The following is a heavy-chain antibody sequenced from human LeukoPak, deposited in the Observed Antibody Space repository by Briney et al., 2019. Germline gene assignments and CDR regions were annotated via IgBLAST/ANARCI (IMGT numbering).Heavy chain of an antibody. CDR3: ARDSAPWTGSNKRIDP. CDR2: ISWNSGYI. CDR1: GFTFDDYA. J-gene: IGHJ5*02. V-gene: IGHV3-9*01. Sequence: PGRSLRLSCAASGFTFDDYAMHWVRQAPGKGLEWVSGISWNSGYIGYADSVKGRFTISRDNAKNSLYLQMNSLGVEDTAVYYCARDSAPWTGSNKRIDPWGQGTLVTVSS. D-gene: IGHD2-15*01.